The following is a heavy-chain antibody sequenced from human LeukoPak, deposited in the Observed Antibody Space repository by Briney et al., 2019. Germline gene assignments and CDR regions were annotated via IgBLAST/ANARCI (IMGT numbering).Heavy chain of an antibody. Sequence: GGSLRLSCAASGFTFSSYGMHWVRQAPGKGLEWVAFIRYDGSNKYYADSVKGRFTISRDNSKNTLYLQMDSLRAEDTALYYCAKEDHYFDSSGSLGPRGFAYWGQGTLVTVSS. J-gene: IGHJ4*02. V-gene: IGHV3-30*02. CDR2: IRYDGSNK. CDR1: GFTFSSYG. CDR3: AKEDHYFDSSGSLGPRGFAY. D-gene: IGHD3-22*01.